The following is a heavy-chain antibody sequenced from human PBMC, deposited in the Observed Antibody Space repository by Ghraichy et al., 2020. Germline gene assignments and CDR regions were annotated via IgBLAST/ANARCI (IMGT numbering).Heavy chain of an antibody. D-gene: IGHD2-2*01. Sequence: SETLFLTCTVSGGSISNYYWSWIRQPPGKGLEWIGYIHYSGITSYNPSLKSRILISVDTSKNQFSLKVTSLTAADTAVYFCARVVPDGYSDYWGQGAQVTVSS. CDR2: IHYSGIT. J-gene: IGHJ4*02. CDR1: GGSISNYY. V-gene: IGHV4-59*01. CDR3: ARVVPDGYSDY.